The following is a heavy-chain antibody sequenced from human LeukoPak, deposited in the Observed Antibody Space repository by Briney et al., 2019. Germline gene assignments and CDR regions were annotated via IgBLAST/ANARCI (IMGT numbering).Heavy chain of an antibody. Sequence: ASVKLFCNSSGYPFTGYYMLCARQAPGQGLEWMVWLNPNSGGTNYAQKSEGRDTITRDTPISTPYMELSRLRSDDTAVYCCARTVAAAGTWFDHWGQGTLVTVSS. V-gene: IGHV1-2*02. CDR3: ARTVAAAGTWFDH. CDR2: LNPNSGGT. J-gene: IGHJ5*02. CDR1: GYPFTGYY. D-gene: IGHD6-13*01.